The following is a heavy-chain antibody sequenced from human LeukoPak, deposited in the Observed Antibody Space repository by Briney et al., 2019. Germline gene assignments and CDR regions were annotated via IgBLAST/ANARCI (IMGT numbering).Heavy chain of an antibody. Sequence: GGSLRLSCAASGFTFSSYWMHWVRQAPGKGLVWVSRINTDGSDTAYADSVKGRFTISRDNAKNTLYLQMNSLRAEDTAVYYCTRGGTTLDYWGQGSLVTVSS. CDR2: INTDGSDT. CDR1: GFTFSSYW. CDR3: TRGGTTLDY. J-gene: IGHJ4*02. V-gene: IGHV3-74*01. D-gene: IGHD1-7*01.